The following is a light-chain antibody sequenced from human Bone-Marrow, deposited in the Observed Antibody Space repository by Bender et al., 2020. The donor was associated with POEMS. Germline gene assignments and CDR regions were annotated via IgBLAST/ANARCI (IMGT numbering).Light chain of an antibody. CDR1: SSDVGSYNL. CDR2: EGT. Sequence: QSALTQPPSASGSPGQSVTISCTGTSSDVGSYNLVSWYQQHPGKAPTVIIYEGTKRPSGVSNRFSGSKSGNTASLTISGLQAEDEADYYCCSYAGRSSLVFGGGTKLTVL. CDR3: CSYAGRSSLV. V-gene: IGLV2-23*01. J-gene: IGLJ3*02.